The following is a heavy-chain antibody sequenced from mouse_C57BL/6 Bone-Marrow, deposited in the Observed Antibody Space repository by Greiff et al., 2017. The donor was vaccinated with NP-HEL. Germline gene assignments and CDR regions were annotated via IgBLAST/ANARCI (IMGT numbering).Heavy chain of an antibody. J-gene: IGHJ2*01. CDR2: IYPGSGST. CDR1: GYTFTSYW. Sequence: QVQLQQPGAELVKPGASVKMSCKASGYTFTSYWITWVKQRPGQGLEWIGDIYPGSGSTNYNEKFKSKATLTVDTSSSTAYMQLSSLTSDDSAVYYCARIYYYGSSPYYFDYWGQGTTLTVSS. D-gene: IGHD1-1*01. V-gene: IGHV1-55*01. CDR3: ARIYYYGSSPYYFDY.